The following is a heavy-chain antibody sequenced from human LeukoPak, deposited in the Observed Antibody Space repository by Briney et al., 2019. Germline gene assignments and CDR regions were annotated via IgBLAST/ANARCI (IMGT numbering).Heavy chain of an antibody. CDR3: ARGRPSESYYDFWSGLSHYYYYYMDV. Sequence: RASETLSLTCTVSGGSISNYYWSWIRQPPGKGLEWIGYAHYSGSTNYNPSLESRVTISVDTSNNQFSLKLSSVTAADTAVYYCARGRPSESYYDFWSGLSHYYYYYMDVWGKGTTVTVSS. CDR2: AHYSGST. J-gene: IGHJ6*03. D-gene: IGHD3-3*01. V-gene: IGHV4-59*12. CDR1: GGSISNYY.